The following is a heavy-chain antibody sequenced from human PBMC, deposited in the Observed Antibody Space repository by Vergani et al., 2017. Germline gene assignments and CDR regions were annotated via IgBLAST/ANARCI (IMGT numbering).Heavy chain of an antibody. CDR3: ARPTDDDGDYVDAFDI. CDR2: MNPNSGNT. J-gene: IGHJ3*02. D-gene: IGHD4-17*01. CDR1: GYTFTSYD. Sequence: QVQLVQSGAEVKKPGASVKVSCKASGYTFTSYDINWVRQATGQGLEWMGWMNPNSGNTGYAQKFQGRVTMTRNTSISTAYMELSSLRSEDTAVYYCARPTDDDGDYVDAFDIWGQGTMVTVSS. V-gene: IGHV1-8*01.